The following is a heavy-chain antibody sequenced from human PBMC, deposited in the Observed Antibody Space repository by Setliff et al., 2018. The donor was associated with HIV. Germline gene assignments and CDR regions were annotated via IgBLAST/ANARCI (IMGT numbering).Heavy chain of an antibody. CDR2: ISSSSSTI. D-gene: IGHD2-15*01. CDR1: GFTFSSYS. CDR3: ARDVTVRLSVEYYFDY. Sequence: GGSLRLSCAASGFTFSSYSMNWVRQAPGKGLEWVSYISSSSSTIYYADAVKGRFTISRDNSKNMLYLEMNRLRAEDTAIYYCARDVTVRLSVEYYFDYWGQGTLVTVSS. V-gene: IGHV3-48*01. J-gene: IGHJ4*02.